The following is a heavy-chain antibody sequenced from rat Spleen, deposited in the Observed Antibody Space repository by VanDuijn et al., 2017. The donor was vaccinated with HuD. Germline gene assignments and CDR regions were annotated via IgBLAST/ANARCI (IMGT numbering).Heavy chain of an antibody. V-gene: IGHV5S13*01. CDR1: KLNFSDYD. CDR2: ISTDGDNT. Sequence: EVRLVESGGALVQPGRPLKISCADSKLNFSDYDMAWVRQAPTKGLEWIASISTDGDNTYYRDSVKGRFTISRDNAKNTQYLQMDSLRSEDTATYYCARHGGLRNWFAYWGQGTLVTVSS. J-gene: IGHJ3*01. D-gene: IGHD1-11*01. CDR3: ARHGGLRNWFAY.